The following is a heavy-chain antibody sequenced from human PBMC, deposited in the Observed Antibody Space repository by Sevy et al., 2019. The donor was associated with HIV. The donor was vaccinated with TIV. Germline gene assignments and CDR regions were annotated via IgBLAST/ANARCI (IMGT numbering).Heavy chain of an antibody. D-gene: IGHD2-21*02. CDR2: MSHDGNYK. V-gene: IGHV3-30*04. Sequence: GGSLRLSCAASGFTFSDYDMHWVRQAPGKGLEWVAVMSHDGNYKNHADSVKVRFTSSRDNFKNTLYLQMNSLRVEGTAVYFCARLFACGGDWYYLDYWGQGAPVTVSS. CDR3: ARLFACGGDWYYLDY. CDR1: GFTFSDYD. J-gene: IGHJ4*02.